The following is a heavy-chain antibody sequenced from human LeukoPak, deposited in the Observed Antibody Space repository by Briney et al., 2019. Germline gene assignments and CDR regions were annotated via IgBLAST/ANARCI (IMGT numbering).Heavy chain of an antibody. CDR3: ARDRHWTNDWVFDY. J-gene: IGHJ4*02. CDR1: GGSISPYY. CDR2: IYYRGST. D-gene: IGHD1/OR15-1a*01. Sequence: SETLSLTCTASGGSISPYYWSWIRQSPGKGLEWIGYIYYRGSTDYNPSLKSRVTISVDTSKNQFSLKLSSVTAADTAVYYCARDRHWTNDWVFDYWGQGTLVTVSS. V-gene: IGHV4-59*01.